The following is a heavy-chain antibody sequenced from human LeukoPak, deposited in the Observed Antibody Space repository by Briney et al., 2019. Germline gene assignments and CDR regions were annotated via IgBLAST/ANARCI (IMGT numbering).Heavy chain of an antibody. CDR1: GFTFSSYA. D-gene: IGHD6-13*01. CDR3: AYLVGQRSSWYGEYFQH. Sequence: GGSLRLSCAASGFTFSSYAMSWVRQAPGKGLEWVSAISGSGGSTYNADSVKGRFTISRDNSKNTLYLQMNSLRAEDTAVYYCAYLVGQRSSWYGEYFQHWGQGTLVTASS. V-gene: IGHV3-23*01. CDR2: ISGSGGST. J-gene: IGHJ1*01.